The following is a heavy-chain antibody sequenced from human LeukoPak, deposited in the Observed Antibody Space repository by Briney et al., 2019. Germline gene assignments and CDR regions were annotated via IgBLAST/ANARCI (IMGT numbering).Heavy chain of an antibody. V-gene: IGHV4-59*01. CDR2: IYYGGST. J-gene: IGHJ4*02. CDR3: ARGYSSGWYYFDY. CDR1: GGSINNYY. Sequence: SETLSLTCTVSGGSINNYYWSWIRQPPGKGMEWIGFIYYGGSTNYNPSLKSRVTISVDTSKNQFSLKLSSVTAADTAVYYCARGYSSGWYYFDYWGQGTLVTVSS. D-gene: IGHD6-19*01.